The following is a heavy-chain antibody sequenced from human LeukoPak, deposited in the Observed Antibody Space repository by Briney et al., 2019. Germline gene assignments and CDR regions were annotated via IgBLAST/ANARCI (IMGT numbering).Heavy chain of an antibody. J-gene: IGHJ4*02. CDR1: GYTFTSYA. CDR2: INAGNGNT. Sequence: ASVKVSCKASGYTFTSYAMHWVRQAPGQRLEWMGWINAGNGNTKYSQEFQGRVTITRDTSASTAYMELSSLRSEDMAVYYCARESLCSGGSCYLHRPYYFDYWGQGTLVTVSS. CDR3: ARESLCSGGSCYLHRPYYFDY. V-gene: IGHV1-3*03. D-gene: IGHD2-15*01.